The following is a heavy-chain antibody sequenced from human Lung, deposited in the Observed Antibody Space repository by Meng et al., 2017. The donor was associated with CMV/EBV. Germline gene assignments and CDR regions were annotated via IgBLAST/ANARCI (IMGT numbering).Heavy chain of an antibody. CDR1: GFTLRVYY. J-gene: IGHJ5*02. V-gene: IGHV1-46*01. Sequence: KAFGFTLRVYYIPWVRQAPGQGLEWMGIINPSGDHTWYSQKFQGRVTMTRDTSTSTVYMELSSLRFEDTAVYYCARDNSYINSWWFDPWGQGTLVTVSS. CDR3: ARDNSYINSWWFDP. CDR2: INPSGDHT. D-gene: IGHD4-23*01.